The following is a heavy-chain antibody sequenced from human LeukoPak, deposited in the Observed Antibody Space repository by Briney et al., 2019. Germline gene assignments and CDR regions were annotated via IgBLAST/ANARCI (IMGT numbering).Heavy chain of an antibody. V-gene: IGHV3-30*18. J-gene: IGHJ4*02. CDR2: ISLDGNLR. CDR1: GFTFSNYG. D-gene: IGHD6-13*01. Sequence: GGSLRLSCAASGFTFSNYGMHWVRQAPGKGLEWVAVISLDGNLRYYTDSVKGRFTISRDNSRNTLFLQMNSLRPEDTALYYCAKEGTVQISTWYDNWGQGTLVTVSS. CDR3: AKEGTVQISTWYDN.